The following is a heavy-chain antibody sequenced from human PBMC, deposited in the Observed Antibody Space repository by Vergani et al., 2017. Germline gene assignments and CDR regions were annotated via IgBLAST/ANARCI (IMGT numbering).Heavy chain of an antibody. CDR3: RADTAMAGGYYYYYMDV. V-gene: IGHV3-49*03. D-gene: IGHD5-18*01. J-gene: IGHJ6*03. CDR2: IRSKAYGGTT. CDR1: GFTFGDYA. Sequence: VQLVESGGGLVQPGRSLRLSCTASGFTFGDYAMSWFRQAPGKGLEWVGFIRSKAYGGTTEYAASVKGRFTISRDDSKSIAYLQMNSLKTEDTAVYYCRADTAMAGGYYYYYMDVWGKGTTVTVSS.